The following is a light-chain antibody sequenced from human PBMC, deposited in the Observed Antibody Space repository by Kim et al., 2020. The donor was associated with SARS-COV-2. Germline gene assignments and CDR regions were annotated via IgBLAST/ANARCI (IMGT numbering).Light chain of an antibody. J-gene: IGKJ4*01. Sequence: SFSPGERVSTSCRASQVVNRFLVRYQQKPGQVPRLLIYDASHRATGVPARFSGSGSGSDFSLTIRSLEPEDSAVYFCQQRSDWPLTFGGGTKLEI. CDR2: DAS. V-gene: IGKV3-11*01. CDR3: QQRSDWPLT. CDR1: QVVNRF.